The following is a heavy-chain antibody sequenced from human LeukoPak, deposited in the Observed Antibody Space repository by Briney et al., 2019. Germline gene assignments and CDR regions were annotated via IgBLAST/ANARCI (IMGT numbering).Heavy chain of an antibody. CDR1: GFVFSTYG. CDR2: ISFDGSNK. J-gene: IGHJ4*02. Sequence: PGGSLRPACAASGFVFSTYGMHWVRQAPGKGLEWLSFISFDGSNKKSVDSVEGRFTLSRDNSKNTLYLQMNSLRVEDTAVYYCARAYGAATIFYWGQGTLVTVSS. CDR3: ARAYGAATIFY. D-gene: IGHD5-24*01. V-gene: IGHV3-33*05.